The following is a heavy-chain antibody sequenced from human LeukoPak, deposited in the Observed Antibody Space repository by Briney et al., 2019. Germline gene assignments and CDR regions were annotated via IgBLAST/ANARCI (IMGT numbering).Heavy chain of an antibody. CDR3: ARGYSGYDWEYFQH. V-gene: IGHV3-21*01. J-gene: IGHJ1*01. CDR1: GFTFSSYS. CDR2: ISSSSSYI. Sequence: GGSLRLSCAASGFTFSSYSMNWVRQAPGKGLEWVSSISSSSSYIYYADSVKGRFTISRDNAKNSLYLQMNSLRAEDTAVYYCARGYSGYDWEYFQHWGQGTLVTVSS. D-gene: IGHD5-12*01.